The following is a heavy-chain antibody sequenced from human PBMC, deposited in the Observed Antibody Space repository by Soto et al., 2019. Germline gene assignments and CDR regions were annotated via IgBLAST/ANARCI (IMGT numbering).Heavy chain of an antibody. CDR3: ARNGAIVDGYPWDDAFDI. CDR2: IIPIFGTA. J-gene: IGHJ3*02. CDR1: GGTFSSYA. V-gene: IGHV1-69*13. Sequence: GASVKVSCKASGGTFSSYAISWVRQAPGQGLEWMGGIIPIFGTANYAQKFQGRVTITADESTSTAYMELSSLRSEDTAVYYCARNGAIVDGYPWDDAFDIWGQGTMVTVSS. D-gene: IGHD1-26*01.